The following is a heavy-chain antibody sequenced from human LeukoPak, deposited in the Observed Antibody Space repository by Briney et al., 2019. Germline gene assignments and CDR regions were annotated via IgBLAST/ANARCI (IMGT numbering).Heavy chain of an antibody. Sequence: PGGSLRLSCAASGFTFSSSGMHWVRQAPGKGLEWVAVISYDGSNKYYADSVKGRFTISRDNSKNTLYLQMNSLRAEDTAVYYCARDYGGNYYFDYWGQGTLVTVSS. J-gene: IGHJ4*02. V-gene: IGHV3-30*03. D-gene: IGHD4-23*01. CDR1: GFTFSSSG. CDR3: ARDYGGNYYFDY. CDR2: ISYDGSNK.